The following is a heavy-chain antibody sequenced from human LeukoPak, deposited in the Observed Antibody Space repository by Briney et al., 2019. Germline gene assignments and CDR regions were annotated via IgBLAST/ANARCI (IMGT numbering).Heavy chain of an antibody. CDR3: ARVNRHGMIVASLHAFDI. CDR1: RYTFTSYG. CDR2: ISAYKGNT. V-gene: IGHV1-18*01. J-gene: IGHJ3*02. Sequence: GASAKVSCKASRYTFTSYGISWVRQAPGQGLEWMGWISAYKGNTNYAQKLQGRVTMTTDTSTSTAYMELRSLRSDDTAVYYCARVNRHGMIVASLHAFDIWGQGTMVTVSS. D-gene: IGHD3-22*01.